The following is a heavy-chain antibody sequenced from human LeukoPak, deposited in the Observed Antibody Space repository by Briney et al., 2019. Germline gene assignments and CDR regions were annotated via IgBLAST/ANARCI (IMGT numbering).Heavy chain of an antibody. J-gene: IGHJ6*02. CDR1: GFTFSSYA. CDR2: ISGSGGST. D-gene: IGHD3-3*01. CDR3: AKDKSEPLKNVLRFLEGKNYYYYGMDV. Sequence: PGGSLRLSCAASGFTFSSYAMSWVRQAPGKGLEWVSAISGSGGSTYYADSVKGRFTISRDNSKNTLYLQMNSLRAEDTAVYYCAKDKSEPLKNVLRFLEGKNYYYYGMDVWGQGTTVTVSS. V-gene: IGHV3-23*01.